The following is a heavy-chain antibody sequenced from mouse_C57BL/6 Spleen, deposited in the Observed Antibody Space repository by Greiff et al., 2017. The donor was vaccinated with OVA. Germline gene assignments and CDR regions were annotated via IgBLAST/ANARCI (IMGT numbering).Heavy chain of an antibody. Sequence: VQLQQSGAELVRPGASVKLSCTASGFNIKDDYMHWVKQRPEQGLEWIGWIDPENGDTEYASKFQGKATITADTSSNTAYLQRSSLTSEATAVYYCTTVGGDYWGQGTTLTVSS. CDR3: TTVGGDY. CDR1: GFNIKDDY. J-gene: IGHJ2*01. CDR2: IDPENGDT. V-gene: IGHV14-4*01. D-gene: IGHD1-1*01.